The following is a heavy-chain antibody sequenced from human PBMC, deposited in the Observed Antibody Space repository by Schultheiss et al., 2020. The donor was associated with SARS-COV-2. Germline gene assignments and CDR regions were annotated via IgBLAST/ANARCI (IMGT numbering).Heavy chain of an antibody. D-gene: IGHD2-2*01. Sequence: GSLRLSCAASGFTFSNAWMSWIRQPAGKGLEWIGRIYTSGSTNYNPSLKSRVTMSVDTSKNQFSLKLSSVTAADTAVYYCARDPLVVPAFLSDYWGQGTLVTVSS. CDR2: IYTSGST. CDR1: GFTFSNAW. V-gene: IGHV4-4*07. J-gene: IGHJ4*02. CDR3: ARDPLVVPAFLSDY.